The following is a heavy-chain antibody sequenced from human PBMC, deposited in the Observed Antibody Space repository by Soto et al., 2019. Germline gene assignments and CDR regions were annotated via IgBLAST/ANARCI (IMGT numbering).Heavy chain of an antibody. D-gene: IGHD3-22*01. V-gene: IGHV1-69*13. J-gene: IGHJ3*02. CDR3: AQGLTYYYDSSGYFDI. Sequence: SVKVSCKXSGGTFSSYAISWVRQAPGQGLEWMGGIIPIFGTANYAQKFQGRVTITADESTSTAYMELSSLRSEDTAVYYCAQGLTYYYDSSGYFDIWGQGTMVTVSS. CDR2: IIPIFGTA. CDR1: GGTFSSYA.